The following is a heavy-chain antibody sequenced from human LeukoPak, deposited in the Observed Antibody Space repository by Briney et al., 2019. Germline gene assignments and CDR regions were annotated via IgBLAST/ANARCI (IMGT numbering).Heavy chain of an antibody. CDR1: GFTFTGYY. D-gene: IGHD2-21*02. J-gene: IGHJ4*02. CDR2: INPHSGVT. Sequence: ASVKVSCKASGFTFTGYYIHWVRQAPGQGLEWMGYINPHSGVTNSPQKFQGRVTMTTDTSITAVYMEVSSLLSDDTAMYYCVREGNELLSKNFDYWGQGTLVTVPS. V-gene: IGHV1-2*02. CDR3: VREGNELLSKNFDY.